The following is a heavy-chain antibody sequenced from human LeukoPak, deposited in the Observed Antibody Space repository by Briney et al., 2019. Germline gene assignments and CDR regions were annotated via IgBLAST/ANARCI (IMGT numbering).Heavy chain of an antibody. D-gene: IGHD3-22*01. CDR3: ARDRIVDITPEGYGMDV. CDR2: ISSSSSTI. V-gene: IGHV3-48*04. CDR1: GFTFSSYS. J-gene: IGHJ6*02. Sequence: PGGSLRLSCAASGFTFSSYSMSWVRQAPGKGLEWVSYISSSSSTIYYADSVKGRFTISRDNAKNSLYLQMNSLRAEDTAVYYCARDRIVDITPEGYGMDVWGQGTTVTVSS.